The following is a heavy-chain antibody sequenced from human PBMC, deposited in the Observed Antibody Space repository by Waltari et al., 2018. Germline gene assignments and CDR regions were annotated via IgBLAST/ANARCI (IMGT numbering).Heavy chain of an antibody. J-gene: IGHJ3*02. V-gene: IGHV4-61*09. CDR2: IYTSGST. D-gene: IGHD6-19*01. Sequence: QVQLQESGPGLVKPSQTLSLTCTVSGGSISSGSYYWSWLRQPAGKGLEWIGYIYTSGSTNYNPSLKSRVTISVDTSKNQFSLKLSSVTAADTAVYYCATSEGYSSGWEGAFDIWGQGTMVTVSS. CDR3: ATSEGYSSGWEGAFDI. CDR1: GGSISSGSYY.